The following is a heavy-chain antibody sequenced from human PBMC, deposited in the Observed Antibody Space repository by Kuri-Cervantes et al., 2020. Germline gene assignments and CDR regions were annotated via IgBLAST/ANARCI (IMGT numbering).Heavy chain of an antibody. CDR2: IKQDGSEK. J-gene: IGHJ2*01. CDR3: ARDPKAPPNYGDYINDNWYFDL. Sequence: GGSLRLSCAASGFTFSSYWMSWVRQASGKGLEWVANIKQDGSEKYYVDSVKGRFTISRDNAKNSLYLQMNSLRAEDTAVYYCARDPKAPPNYGDYINDNWYFDLWGRGTLVTVSS. CDR1: GFTFSSYW. V-gene: IGHV3-7*01. D-gene: IGHD4-17*01.